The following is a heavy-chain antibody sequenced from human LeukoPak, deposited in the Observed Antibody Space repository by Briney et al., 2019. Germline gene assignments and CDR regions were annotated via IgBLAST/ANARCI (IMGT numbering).Heavy chain of an antibody. Sequence: SETLSLTCAVYGGSFSGYYWSWIRQPPGKGLEWIGEINHSGSTTYNPSLKSRVTISVDTSKNQFSLKLSSVTAADTAVYYCGGGIMSGGTHTPMYYFDYWGQGTLVTVSS. J-gene: IGHJ4*02. CDR1: GGSFSGYY. CDR3: GGGIMSGGTHTPMYYFDY. CDR2: INHSGST. D-gene: IGHD2-15*01. V-gene: IGHV4-34*01.